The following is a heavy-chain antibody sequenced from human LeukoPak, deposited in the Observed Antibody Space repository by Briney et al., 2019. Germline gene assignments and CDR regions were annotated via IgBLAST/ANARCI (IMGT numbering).Heavy chain of an antibody. Sequence: GGSLRLSCAASGFTFSSYWMSWVRQAPGKGLEWVASIKQDGSEKYYVDSVKGRFTISRDNAKNSLYLQMNSLRAEDTAVYYCVRDHPFPSTHDSGMDVWGQGTTVTVYS. J-gene: IGHJ6*02. V-gene: IGHV3-7*01. CDR1: GFTFSSYW. D-gene: IGHD3-22*01. CDR2: IKQDGSEK. CDR3: VRDHPFPSTHDSGMDV.